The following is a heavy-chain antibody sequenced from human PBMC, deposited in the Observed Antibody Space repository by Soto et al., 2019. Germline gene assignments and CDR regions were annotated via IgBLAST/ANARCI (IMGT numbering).Heavy chain of an antibody. CDR3: ARMNYYDTSGYPFDY. V-gene: IGHV4-59*01. CDR1: GGSISSYY. J-gene: IGHJ4*02. D-gene: IGHD3-22*01. Sequence: PSETLSLTCTVSGGSISSYYWSWIRQPPGKGLEWIGYIYFRGTTNYNPSLKSRVTMSADTSKNQFSLKLNSVTAADTAVYYCARMNYYDTSGYPFDYWGQRMMVTVLL. CDR2: IYFRGTT.